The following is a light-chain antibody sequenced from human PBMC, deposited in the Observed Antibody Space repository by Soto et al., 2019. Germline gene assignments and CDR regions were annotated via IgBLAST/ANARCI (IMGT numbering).Light chain of an antibody. CDR2: DAS. J-gene: IGKJ4*01. V-gene: IGKV3-11*01. Sequence: ESVLTQSPATLSLSPGEKATHSCRASQSISNSLAWYQHKPGQAPRLLIYDASNRATGIPARFSGSGSGTDFTLTISSLEPEDFAVYYCQQRSNWPLFGGGTKVDIK. CDR1: QSISNS. CDR3: QQRSNWPL.